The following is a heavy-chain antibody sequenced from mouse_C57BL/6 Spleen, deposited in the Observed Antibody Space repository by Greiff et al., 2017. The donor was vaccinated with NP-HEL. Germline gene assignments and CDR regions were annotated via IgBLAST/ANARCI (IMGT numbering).Heavy chain of an antibody. CDR2: ISSGSSTI. J-gene: IGHJ2*01. V-gene: IGHV5-17*01. D-gene: IGHD1-1*01. CDR1: GFTFSDYG. Sequence: VQLKESGGGLVKPGGSLKLSCAASGFTFSDYGMHWVRQAPEKGLEWVAYISSGSSTIYYADTVKGRFTISRDNAKNTLFLQMTSLRSEDTAMYYCARPSFYGSSYFDYWGQGTTLTVSS. CDR3: ARPSFYGSSYFDY.